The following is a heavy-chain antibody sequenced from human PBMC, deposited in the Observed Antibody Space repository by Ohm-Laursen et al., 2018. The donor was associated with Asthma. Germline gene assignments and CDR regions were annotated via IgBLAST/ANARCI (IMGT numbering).Heavy chain of an antibody. J-gene: IGHJ4*02. D-gene: IGHD5-18*01. Sequence: SLRLSCTASGFNFNSSAMHWVRQAPGKGLEWVAVMSYDGSNKYHADSVKGRFTISRDNSRNTLFLQMNTLRPEDTAVYFCARGHGGIQRWLSYQCDNWGQGTLVTVSS. CDR3: ARGHGGIQRWLSYQCDN. V-gene: IGHV3-30-3*01. CDR2: MSYDGSNK. CDR1: GFNFNSSA.